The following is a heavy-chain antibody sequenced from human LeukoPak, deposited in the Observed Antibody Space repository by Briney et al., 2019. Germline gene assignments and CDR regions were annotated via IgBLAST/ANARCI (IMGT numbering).Heavy chain of an antibody. CDR3: ARTPYYDFWSGPSGWFDP. CDR1: GFTFSTYS. Sequence: GSLRLSCAASGFTFSTYSMNWLRQAPGKGLEWVSYISSSSGTIFYADSVRGRFTISRDNANNSLYLQMNSLRAEDTAVYYCARTPYYDFWSGPSGWFDPWGQGTLVTVSS. D-gene: IGHD3-3*01. V-gene: IGHV3-48*01. CDR2: ISSSSGTI. J-gene: IGHJ5*02.